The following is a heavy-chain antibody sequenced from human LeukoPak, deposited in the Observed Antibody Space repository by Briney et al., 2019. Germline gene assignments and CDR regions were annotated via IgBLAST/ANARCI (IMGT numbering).Heavy chain of an antibody. D-gene: IGHD2-15*01. Sequence: SVKVSCMPSGGSLSRYTFSWVRQAPGHGLEWMGRVIPIIAVTDHAQKFEGRVTITADKSTGTAYMDLSSRRYEDTAVYFCVRLGMHDIVWGQGALVTVSS. CDR3: VRLGMHDIV. CDR2: VIPIIAVT. V-gene: IGHV1-69*02. J-gene: IGHJ4*02. CDR1: GGSLSRYT.